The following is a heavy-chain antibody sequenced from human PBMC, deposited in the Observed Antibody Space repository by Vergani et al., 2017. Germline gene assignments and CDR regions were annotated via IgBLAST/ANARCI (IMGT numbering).Heavy chain of an antibody. CDR3: ARVDHYYDSKRGVPLIAFDI. Sequence: QVQLQESGPGLVKPSQTLSLTCTVSGGSISSGGYYWSWIRQHPGQGLEWIGYIYYSGSTYYNPSLKSRVTISVDTSKNQFSLKLSSVTAADTAVYYCARVDHYYDSKRGVPLIAFDIWGQGTMVTVSS. J-gene: IGHJ3*02. CDR2: IYYSGST. V-gene: IGHV4-31*03. CDR1: GGSISSGGYY. D-gene: IGHD3-22*01.